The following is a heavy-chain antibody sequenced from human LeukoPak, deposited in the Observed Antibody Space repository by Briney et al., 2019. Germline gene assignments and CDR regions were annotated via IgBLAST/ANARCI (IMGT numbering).Heavy chain of an antibody. V-gene: IGHV3-21*01. Sequence: AGGSLRLACAAAGFTFSSYSMNWVRQAAGKGLEWVSSISSSSSYIYYADSVKGRFTIARDNAKNSLYLQMNSLRAEDTAVYYCARDYNSGWSPTDYWGQGTLVTVSS. D-gene: IGHD6-19*01. CDR1: GFTFSSYS. CDR2: ISSSSSYI. J-gene: IGHJ4*02. CDR3: ARDYNSGWSPTDY.